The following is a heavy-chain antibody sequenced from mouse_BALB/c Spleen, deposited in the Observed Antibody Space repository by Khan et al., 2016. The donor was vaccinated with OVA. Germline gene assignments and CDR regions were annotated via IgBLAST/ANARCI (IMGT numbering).Heavy chain of an antibody. CDR1: GFAFSSYD. CDR2: ITTGGTYT. V-gene: IGHV5-9*02. CDR3: ARNLLRPVFDY. J-gene: IGHJ2*01. D-gene: IGHD1-2*01. Sequence: EVMLVESGGGLVKPGGSLKLSCAASGFAFSSYDMSWVRQTPEKRLEWVATITTGGTYTYYPDSVKGRFTISRDNARNTLYLQMSSLRSEDTACYCCARNLLRPVFDYWGQGTTLTVSS.